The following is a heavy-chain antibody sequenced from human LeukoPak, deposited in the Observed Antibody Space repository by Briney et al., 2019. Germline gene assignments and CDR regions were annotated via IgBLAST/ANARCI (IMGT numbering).Heavy chain of an antibody. CDR1: GFTFSSCG. Sequence: GGSLRLSCAASGFTFSSCGMHWVRQAPGKGLEWISFISSGSSYIHYADSVKGRFTISRDNAKNSLNLQMNSLRAEDTAVYYCVRCRVPAAPYWGQGTLVTVSS. J-gene: IGHJ4*02. CDR3: VRCRVPAAPY. V-gene: IGHV3-21*05. D-gene: IGHD2-2*01. CDR2: ISSGSSYI.